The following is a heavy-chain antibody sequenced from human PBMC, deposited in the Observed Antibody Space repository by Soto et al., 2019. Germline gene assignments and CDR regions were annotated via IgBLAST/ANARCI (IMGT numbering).Heavy chain of an antibody. J-gene: IGHJ4*02. Sequence: SETLSLTCTVSAGSITSDEYYWNWIRYRPGKGLEWIGFIHHTGSTFYNPSLESRASISIDTSESQFSLNLASVTVADTAVYYCARRPNGSGTSFFDSWGPGTLVTVSS. CDR3: ARRPNGSGTSFFDS. V-gene: IGHV4-31*03. CDR2: IHHTGST. D-gene: IGHD3-10*01. CDR1: AGSITSDEYY.